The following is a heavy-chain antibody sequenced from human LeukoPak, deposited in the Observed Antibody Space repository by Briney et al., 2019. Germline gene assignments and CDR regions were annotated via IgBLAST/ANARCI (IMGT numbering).Heavy chain of an antibody. CDR3: VRGYSFGPCGMDV. CDR1: GFPFSSYA. D-gene: IGHD2-15*01. CDR2: ISDSGGST. J-gene: IGHJ6*02. V-gene: IGHV3-64D*09. Sequence: GGSPRLSCSASGFPFSSYAMHWVRQAPGKGLEYVSAISDSGGSTYYADSVKGRVTISRDNSKNTLYLQMSSLRAEDTAVYFCVRGYSFGPCGMDVWGQGTTVTVSS.